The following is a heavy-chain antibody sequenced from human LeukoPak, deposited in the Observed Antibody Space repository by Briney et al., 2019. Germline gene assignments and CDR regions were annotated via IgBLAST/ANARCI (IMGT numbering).Heavy chain of an antibody. CDR3: AKDGAYCSGGSCYPRGYFDY. CDR1: GFTFTDYA. V-gene: IGHV3-23*01. CDR2: ISASGSTT. Sequence: GGSLRLSCAASGFTFTDYAMGWVRQAPGQGLEWASTISASGSTTYYADSVRGRFTISRDNSKNTLYLQMNSLRAEDTAVYYCAKDGAYCSGGSCYPRGYFDYWGQGTLVTVSS. J-gene: IGHJ4*02. D-gene: IGHD2-15*01.